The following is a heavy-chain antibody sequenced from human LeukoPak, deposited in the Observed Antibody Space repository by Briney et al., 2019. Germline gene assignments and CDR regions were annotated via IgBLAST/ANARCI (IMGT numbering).Heavy chain of an antibody. Sequence: EASVKVSCKASGYTFTGYYMHWVRQAPGQGLEWMGIINPSGGSTSYAQKFQGRVTMTRDTSTSTVYMELSSLRSEDTAVYYCAIPAPTVTGAEYFQHWGQGTLVTVSS. D-gene: IGHD4-17*01. J-gene: IGHJ1*01. CDR1: GYTFTGYY. V-gene: IGHV1-46*01. CDR2: INPSGGST. CDR3: AIPAPTVTGAEYFQH.